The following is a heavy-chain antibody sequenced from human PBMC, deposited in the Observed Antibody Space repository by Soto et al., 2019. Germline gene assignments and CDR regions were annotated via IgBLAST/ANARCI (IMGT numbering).Heavy chain of an antibody. V-gene: IGHV3-30-3*01. CDR2: ISYDGNNK. Sequence: PGGSLRLSCAASGFTFSTYAIHWVRHAPGKGLEWVTVISYDGNNKYYADSVRGRFTISRDNSRNTVYLQVNSLRAEDSAVYFCARAPTRSATCYVNCYYYGMDVSGQATTVTVSS. J-gene: IGHJ6*02. CDR3: ARAPTRSATCYVNCYYYGMDV. D-gene: IGHD3-16*01. CDR1: GFTFSTYA.